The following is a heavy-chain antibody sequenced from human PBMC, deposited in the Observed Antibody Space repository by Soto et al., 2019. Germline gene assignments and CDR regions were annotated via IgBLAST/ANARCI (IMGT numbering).Heavy chain of an antibody. Sequence: SETLSLTCTVSGGSISSSSYYWGWSRQPPGKGLEWIGSIYYSGSTYYNPFLKSRVTISVDTSKNQFSLKLSSVTAADTAVYYCARGRRYDFWSCYYRFDYWGQGTLVTVSS. CDR1: GGSISSSSYY. CDR2: IYYSGST. CDR3: ARGRRYDFWSCYYRFDY. V-gene: IGHV4-39*01. D-gene: IGHD3-3*01. J-gene: IGHJ4*02.